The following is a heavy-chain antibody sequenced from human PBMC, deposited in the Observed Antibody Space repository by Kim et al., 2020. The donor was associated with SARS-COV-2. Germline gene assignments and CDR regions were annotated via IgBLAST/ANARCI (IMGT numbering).Heavy chain of an antibody. J-gene: IGHJ4*02. V-gene: IGHV3-30-3*01. CDR1: GFTFSDYT. Sequence: GGSLRLSCAASGFTFSDYTIHWVRQAPGRGLEWVALISSDGSNKYYADSVKGRITISRDNSKSTLYLQMNSLRTEDTAVYYCATQEYYFDYWGQGTLVAVPS. CDR2: ISSDGSNK. CDR3: ATQEYYFDY.